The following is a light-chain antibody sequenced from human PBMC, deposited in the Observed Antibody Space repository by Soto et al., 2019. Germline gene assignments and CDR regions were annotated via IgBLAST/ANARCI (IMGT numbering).Light chain of an antibody. CDR3: QHYGSSPWT. CDR1: QTVGSTY. CDR2: DAC. V-gene: IGKV3D-20*01. J-gene: IGKJ1*01. Sequence: EIVSTQSPGTLALSPGERASLSCGASQTVGSTYVVWYQQKPGLAPRLPIYDACSRATAIPDRFSGSGSGTDFTLTISRLEPEDFAVYYCQHYGSSPWTFGQGTKVEL.